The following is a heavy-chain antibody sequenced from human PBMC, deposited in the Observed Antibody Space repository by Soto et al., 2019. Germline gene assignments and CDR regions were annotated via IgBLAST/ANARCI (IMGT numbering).Heavy chain of an antibody. J-gene: IGHJ5*02. D-gene: IGHD2-21*01. CDR3: ARDNQFQIWFDP. V-gene: IGHV4-31*03. Sequence: SETLSLTCTVSGGSISSGGYYWSWIRQHPGKGLEWIGYIYYSGSTYYNPSLKSRVTISVDTSKNRFSLKLSSVTAADTAVYYCARDNQFQIWFDPWGQGTLVTVSS. CDR2: IYYSGST. CDR1: GGSISSGGYY.